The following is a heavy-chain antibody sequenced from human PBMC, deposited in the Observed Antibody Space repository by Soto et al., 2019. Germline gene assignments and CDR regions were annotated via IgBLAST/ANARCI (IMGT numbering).Heavy chain of an antibody. CDR1: GFTFSSYA. Sequence: EVQLSESGGGLVQPGGSLRLSCAASGFTFSSYAMSWVRQAPGKGLEWVSAISGSGGSTYYADSVKGRFTISRDNSKNTLYLQMNSLRAEDTAVYYCAQGPAYYYDSSGYYWGQGTLVTVSS. V-gene: IGHV3-23*01. D-gene: IGHD3-22*01. CDR2: ISGSGGST. CDR3: AQGPAYYYDSSGYY. J-gene: IGHJ4*02.